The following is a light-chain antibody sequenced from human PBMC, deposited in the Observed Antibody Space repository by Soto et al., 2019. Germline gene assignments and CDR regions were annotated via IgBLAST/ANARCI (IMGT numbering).Light chain of an antibody. CDR1: ESVSSS. J-gene: IGKJ2*01. V-gene: IGKV3-15*01. CDR2: GAS. Sequence: EIVMTQSPVTLSVSPGERATLSCRASESVSSSLAWYQQKPGQAPRLLIYGASTRATGIPARFSGSGSGTEFTLTISSLQSEDFAVYYCQHYNNWPYTFGQGTNLEIK. CDR3: QHYNNWPYT.